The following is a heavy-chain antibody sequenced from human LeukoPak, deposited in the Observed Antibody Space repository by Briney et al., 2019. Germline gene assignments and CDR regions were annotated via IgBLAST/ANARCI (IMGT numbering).Heavy chain of an antibody. Sequence: GGSLRLSCAASGFTFSSYWMSWVRQAPGKGLEWVANIRYDGSEKQYVDSVKGRFTISRDNSKNTLYLQMNSLRVEDTAVYYCATLPYYYDSSGSYYFDYWGEGTLVTVSS. CDR1: GFTFSSYW. D-gene: IGHD3-22*01. CDR3: ATLPYYYDSSGSYYFDY. CDR2: IRYDGSEK. V-gene: IGHV3-7*01. J-gene: IGHJ4*02.